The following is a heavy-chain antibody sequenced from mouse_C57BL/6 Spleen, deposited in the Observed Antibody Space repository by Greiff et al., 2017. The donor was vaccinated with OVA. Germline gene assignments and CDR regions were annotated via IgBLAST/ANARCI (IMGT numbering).Heavy chain of an antibody. Sequence: EVQLQQSVAELVRPGASVKLSCTASGFNIKNTYMHWVKQRPEQGLEWIGRIDPANGNTKYAPKFQGKATKTADTSSNTAYLQLSSLTSEDTAIYYCACPYYYGSSWWYFDVWGTGTTVTVSS. V-gene: IGHV14-3*01. D-gene: IGHD1-1*01. J-gene: IGHJ1*03. CDR3: ACPYYYGSSWWYFDV. CDR2: IDPANGNT. CDR1: GFNIKNTY.